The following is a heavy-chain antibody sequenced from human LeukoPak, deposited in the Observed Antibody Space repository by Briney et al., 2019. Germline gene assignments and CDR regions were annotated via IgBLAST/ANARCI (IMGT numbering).Heavy chain of an antibody. Sequence: SETLSLTCTVSGGSISSYYWSWIRQPPGKGLEWIGYIYYSGSTNYNPSLKSRVTISVDTSKNQFSLKLSSVTAADTAVYYCARETYYYYMDVWGKGTTVTVS. V-gene: IGHV4-59*01. CDR3: ARETYYYYMDV. J-gene: IGHJ6*03. CDR1: GGSISSYY. CDR2: IYYSGST.